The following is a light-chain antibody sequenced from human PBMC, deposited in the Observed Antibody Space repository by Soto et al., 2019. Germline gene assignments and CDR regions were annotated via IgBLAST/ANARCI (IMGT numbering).Light chain of an antibody. V-gene: IGKV1-33*01. CDR2: DAS. CDR1: QDISNF. Sequence: DIQMTPSPSSLSASVGDRVTITCQASQDISNFLNWYQQKPGKGPKVLIYDASKLETGVPSRFSGSRSWTVFTFTISSLQPEDIATYYCQQYDTLITFGQGTRLEVK. J-gene: IGKJ5*01. CDR3: QQYDTLIT.